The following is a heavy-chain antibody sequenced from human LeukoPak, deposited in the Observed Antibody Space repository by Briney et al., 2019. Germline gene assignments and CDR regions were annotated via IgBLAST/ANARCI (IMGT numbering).Heavy chain of an antibody. CDR3: ARHSSSGGLLGL. CDR2: IYYSGST. V-gene: IGHV4-39*01. Sequence: KPSETLSLTCTVSGGSISSSRYYWGWIRQPPGKGLEWIGSIYYSGSTYYNPSLKSRVTISVDTSKNQFSLKLSSVTAADTAVYYCARHSSSGGLLGLWGQGTLVTVSS. J-gene: IGHJ4*02. D-gene: IGHD2-15*01. CDR1: GGSISSSRYY.